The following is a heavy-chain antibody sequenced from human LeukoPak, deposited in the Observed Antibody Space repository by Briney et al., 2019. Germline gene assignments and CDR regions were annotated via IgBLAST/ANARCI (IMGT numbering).Heavy chain of an antibody. D-gene: IGHD6-6*01. CDR3: ARARIEQGIAARRGRDQDEYYFDY. CDR1: GYTFTSYA. Sequence: VASVKVSCKASGYTFTSYAMHWVRQAPGQRLEWMGWINAGNGNTKYSQEFQGRVTITRDTSASTAHMELSSLRSEDMAVYYCARARIEQGIAARRGRDQDEYYFDYWGQGTLVTVSS. CDR2: INAGNGNT. V-gene: IGHV1-3*03. J-gene: IGHJ4*02.